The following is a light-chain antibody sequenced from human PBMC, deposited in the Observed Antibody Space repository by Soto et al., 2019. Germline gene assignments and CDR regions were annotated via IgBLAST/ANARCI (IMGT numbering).Light chain of an antibody. J-gene: IGKJ5*01. CDR1: NSVSRTY. V-gene: IGKV3-20*01. CDR3: QQFDDSVT. Sequence: IVLTQSPGTLSLSPGERATLSCRASNSVSRTYLAWYQQKPGQAPRLLIYGASDRATGTPDRFSGSVSGTDFSLTISRLEPKDSAVYYCQQFDDSVTFGQGTRLDIK. CDR2: GAS.